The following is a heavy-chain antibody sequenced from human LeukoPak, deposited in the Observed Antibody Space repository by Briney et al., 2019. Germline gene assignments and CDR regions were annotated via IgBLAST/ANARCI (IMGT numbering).Heavy chain of an antibody. CDR2: ISYDGSNK. Sequence: GGSLRLSCAASGFTFSSYAMHWVRQAPGKGLEWVAVISYDGSNKYYADSVKGRFTISRDNSKNTLYLQMNSLRAEDTAVYYCARDSWWEWELLDDAFDIWGQGTMVTVSS. V-gene: IGHV3-30-3*01. CDR3: ARDSWWEWELLDDAFDI. CDR1: GFTFSSYA. D-gene: IGHD1-26*01. J-gene: IGHJ3*02.